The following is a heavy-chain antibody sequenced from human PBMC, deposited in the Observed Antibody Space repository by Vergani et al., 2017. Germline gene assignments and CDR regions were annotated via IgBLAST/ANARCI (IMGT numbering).Heavy chain of an antibody. Sequence: QVQLQESGPGLVKPSETLSLTCTVSGGSISSYYWSWIRQPPGKGLEWIGYIYYSGSTNYNPSLKSRVTISVDTSKNQFSLKLSSVTAADTAVYYCARGLYSSSGNSWFDPWGQGTLVTVSS. D-gene: IGHD6-13*01. J-gene: IGHJ5*02. CDR3: ARGLYSSSGNSWFDP. CDR2: IYYSGST. V-gene: IGHV4-59*01. CDR1: GGSISSYY.